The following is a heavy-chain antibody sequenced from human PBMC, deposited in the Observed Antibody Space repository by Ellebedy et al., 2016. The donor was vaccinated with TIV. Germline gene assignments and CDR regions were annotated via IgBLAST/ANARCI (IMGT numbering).Heavy chain of an antibody. CDR2: IYSTGDT. Sequence: GESLKISCAASGFSVTNNYMNWVRQAPGKGLEWVSLIYSTGDTYYADSVKGRFTVSRDNSQNTLYLQMTSLRVDDTAVYYCATDPDGVYGDTSAYWGRGTLVTVSS. J-gene: IGHJ4*02. CDR1: GFSVTNNY. CDR3: ATDPDGVYGDTSAY. V-gene: IGHV3-53*01. D-gene: IGHD4-17*01.